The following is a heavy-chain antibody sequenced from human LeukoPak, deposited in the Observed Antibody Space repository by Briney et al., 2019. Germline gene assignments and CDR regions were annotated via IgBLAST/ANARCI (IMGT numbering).Heavy chain of an antibody. CDR3: ARVTYYDILTGYYSQYYFDY. V-gene: IGHV4-59*01. CDR1: GGSISSYY. J-gene: IGHJ4*02. CDR2: IYYSGST. D-gene: IGHD3-9*01. Sequence: PSETLSLTCTVSGGSISSYYWSWIRQPPGKGLEWIGYIYYSGSTNYNPSLKSRVTISVDTSKNQFSLKLSSVTAADTAVYYCARVTYYDILTGYYSQYYFDYWGQGTLVTVSS.